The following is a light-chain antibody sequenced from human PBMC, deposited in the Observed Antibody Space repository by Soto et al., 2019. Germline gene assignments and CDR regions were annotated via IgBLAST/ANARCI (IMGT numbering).Light chain of an antibody. CDR2: DAS. V-gene: IGKV3-11*01. CDR3: QLRSNWPPLT. J-gene: IGKJ4*01. CDR1: QSVSSY. Sequence: EIVLTQSPATLSLSPGDRATLSCRASQSVSSYLAWYQQKPGQAPRLLIYDASNRATGIPARFSGSGSGTDFTLTISSLEPEDVAVYYCQLRSNWPPLTFGGGTKVEIK.